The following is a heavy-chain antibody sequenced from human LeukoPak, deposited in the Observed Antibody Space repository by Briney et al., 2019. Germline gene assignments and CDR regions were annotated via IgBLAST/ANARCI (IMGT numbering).Heavy chain of an antibody. CDR1: GYTFTSYA. D-gene: IGHD3-10*01. J-gene: IGHJ3*02. Sequence: ASVKVSCKASGYTFTSYAMHWVRQAPGQRLEWMGWINAGNGNTKYSQEFQGRVTITRDTSTSTAYMELSSLRSEDTAVYYCARENISYYGSGSYAFDIWGQGTMVTVSS. CDR3: ARENISYYGSGSYAFDI. V-gene: IGHV1-3*03. CDR2: INAGNGNT.